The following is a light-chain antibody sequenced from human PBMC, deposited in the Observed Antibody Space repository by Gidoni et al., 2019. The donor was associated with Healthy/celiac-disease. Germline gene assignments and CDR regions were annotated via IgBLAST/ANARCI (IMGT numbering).Light chain of an antibody. CDR2: DAS. J-gene: IGKJ2*01. Sequence: DIQMTQAPSTLSASVGDRVTITCRASRSISSWLAWYQQKPGKAPKLLIYDASSLESGVPSRFSGSGSGTEFTLTISSLQPDDFATYYCQQYNSYPYTFGQXTKLEIK. CDR1: RSISSW. V-gene: IGKV1-5*01. CDR3: QQYNSYPYT.